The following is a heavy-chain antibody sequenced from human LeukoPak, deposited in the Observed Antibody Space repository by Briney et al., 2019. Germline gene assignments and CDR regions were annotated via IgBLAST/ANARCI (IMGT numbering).Heavy chain of an antibody. CDR1: GYTFTGYY. V-gene: IGHV1-2*02. Sequence: ASVKVFCKASGYTFTGYYMHWVRQAPGQGLEWMGWINPNSGGTNYAQKFQGRVTMTRDTSISTAYMELSRLRSDDTAVYYCARVRGVVASIDYWGQGTLVTVSS. J-gene: IGHJ4*02. CDR2: INPNSGGT. D-gene: IGHD2-15*01. CDR3: ARVRGVVASIDY.